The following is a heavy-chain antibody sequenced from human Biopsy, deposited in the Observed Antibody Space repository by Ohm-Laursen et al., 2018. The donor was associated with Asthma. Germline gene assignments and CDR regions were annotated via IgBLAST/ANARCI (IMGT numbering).Heavy chain of an antibody. J-gene: IGHJ5*02. CDR3: ARGRITMIGGWFDP. CDR1: GDSFTYPGYY. Sequence: TLSLTCSVSGDSFTYPGYYWSWVRQLPGRGLEWIGYIHYSGSTNYNPSLKSRVTISVDTSKNQFSLKLSSVTAADTAVYYCARGRITMIGGWFDPWGQGTLVTVSS. V-gene: IGHV4-61*08. D-gene: IGHD3-22*01. CDR2: IHYSGST.